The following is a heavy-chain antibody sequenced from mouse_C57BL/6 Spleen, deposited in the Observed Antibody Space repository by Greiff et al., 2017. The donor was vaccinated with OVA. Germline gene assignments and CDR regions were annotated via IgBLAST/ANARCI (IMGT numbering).Heavy chain of an antibody. V-gene: IGHV1-81*01. J-gene: IGHJ3*01. D-gene: IGHD1-1*01. CDR1: GYTFTSYG. CDR3: ARERANCYGSSAY. CDR2: IFPRSGNT. Sequence: VQLQQSGAELARPGASVKLSCKASGYTFTSYGISWVKQRPGQGLEWIGEIFPRSGNTYYNEKFKGKATLTADKSSSTAYMELRSLAAEDSAVYCCARERANCYGSSAYWGQGTLVTVSA.